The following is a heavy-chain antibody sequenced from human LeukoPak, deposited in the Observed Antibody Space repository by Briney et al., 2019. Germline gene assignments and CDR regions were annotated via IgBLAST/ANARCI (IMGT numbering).Heavy chain of an antibody. V-gene: IGHV1-2*02. J-gene: IGHJ4*02. CDR3: ARGTTVVTPADY. CDR2: INPNSGGT. CDR1: GYTFTGYY. Sequence: ASVKVSRKASGYTFTGYYMHWVRQAPGQGLEWMGWINPNSGGTNYAQKFQGRVTMTRDMSISTAYMELSRLRSDDTAVYYCARGTTVVTPADYWGQGTLVTVSS. D-gene: IGHD4-23*01.